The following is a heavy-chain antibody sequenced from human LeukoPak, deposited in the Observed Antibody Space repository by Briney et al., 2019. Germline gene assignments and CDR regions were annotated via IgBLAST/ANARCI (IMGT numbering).Heavy chain of an antibody. J-gene: IGHJ4*02. V-gene: IGHV1-69*05. CDR2: IIPIFGTA. Sequence: SVKVSCKASGGTFSSYAISWVRQAPGQGLEWMGRIIPIFGTANYAQKFKGRVTITTDESTSTAYMELSSLRSEDTAVYYCARGRVDFWSGYGVYFDYWGQGTLVTVSS. CDR3: ARGRVDFWSGYGVYFDY. D-gene: IGHD3-3*01. CDR1: GGTFSSYA.